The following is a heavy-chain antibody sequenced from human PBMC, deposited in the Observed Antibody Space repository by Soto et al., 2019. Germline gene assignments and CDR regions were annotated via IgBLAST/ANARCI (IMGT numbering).Heavy chain of an antibody. Sequence: SETLSLTCAVSSGSISSSNWWSWVRQPPGKGLEWIGEIYHSGSTNYNPSLKSRVTISVDKSKNQFSLKLSSVTAADTAVYYCARGATLRFLEWPTGDAFDIWGQGTMVTVSS. CDR1: SGSISSSNW. V-gene: IGHV4-4*02. CDR2: IYHSGST. D-gene: IGHD3-3*01. J-gene: IGHJ3*02. CDR3: ARGATLRFLEWPTGDAFDI.